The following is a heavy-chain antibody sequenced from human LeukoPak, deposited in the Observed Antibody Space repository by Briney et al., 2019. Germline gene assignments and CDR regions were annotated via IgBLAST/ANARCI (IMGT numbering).Heavy chain of an antibody. CDR3: ARDHDYVWGSYRYFDC. CDR2: IYTSGST. D-gene: IGHD3-16*02. V-gene: IGHV4-4*07. J-gene: IGHJ5*01. Sequence: SETLSLTCTVSGGSISSYYWSWIRQPAGKGLEWIGRIYTSGSTNYNPSLKSRVTMSVDTSKNQFSLKLSSVTAADTAVYYCARDHDYVWGSYRYFDCWGQGTLVTVSS. CDR1: GGSISSYY.